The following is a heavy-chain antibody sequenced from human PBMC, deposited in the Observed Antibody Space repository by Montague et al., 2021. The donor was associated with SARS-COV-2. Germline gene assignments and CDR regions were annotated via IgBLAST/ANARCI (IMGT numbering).Heavy chain of an antibody. J-gene: IGHJ4*02. CDR3: ARGRVKITMIAVVFTGGIYYYDY. Sequence: SETLSLTCAVYGGSFSGYDWSWICQSPGKGLEWIGEIDHSGSTKYNSSLKSRLTLSVDISKNQFSLKLSSVTAADTAVYYCARGRVKITMIAVVFTGGIYYYDYWGQGTLVTVSS. V-gene: IGHV4-34*01. CDR1: GGSFSGYD. D-gene: IGHD3-22*01. CDR2: IDHSGST.